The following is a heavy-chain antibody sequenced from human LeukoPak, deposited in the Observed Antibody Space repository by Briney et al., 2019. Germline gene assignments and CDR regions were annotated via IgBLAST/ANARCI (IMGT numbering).Heavy chain of an antibody. CDR1: GGSISSGGYY. Sequence: SETLSLTCTVSGGSISSGGYYWGWIRQPPGKGLEWIGSTYYSGSTYYNPSLKSRVTISVDTSKNQFSLKLSSVTAADTAVYYCASRGPRYYYGMDVWGQGTTVTVSS. CDR2: TYYSGST. J-gene: IGHJ6*02. CDR3: ASRGPRYYYGMDV. V-gene: IGHV4-39*07.